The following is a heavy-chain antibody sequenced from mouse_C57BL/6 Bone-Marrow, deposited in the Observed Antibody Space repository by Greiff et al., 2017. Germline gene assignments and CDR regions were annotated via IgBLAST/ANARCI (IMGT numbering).Heavy chain of an antibody. Sequence: VQLQQSGTVLARPGASVKMSCKTSGYTFTSYWMHWVKQRPGQGLEWIGAIYPGNSDTSYNQKFKGKAKLTADTSASTAYMELSSLTNEDSAVYYCTSNWDWYFDVWGTGTTVTVSS. D-gene: IGHD4-1*01. J-gene: IGHJ1*03. CDR1: GYTFTSYW. CDR3: TSNWDWYFDV. V-gene: IGHV1-5*01. CDR2: IYPGNSDT.